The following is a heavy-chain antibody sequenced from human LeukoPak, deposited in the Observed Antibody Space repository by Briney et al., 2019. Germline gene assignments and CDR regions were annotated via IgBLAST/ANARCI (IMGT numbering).Heavy chain of an antibody. CDR1: GFTFSSYA. CDR3: ARRAGAYSHPYDY. J-gene: IGHJ4*02. D-gene: IGHD4/OR15-4a*01. V-gene: IGHV3-73*01. Sequence: GGSLRLSCAASGFTFSSYAMSWVRQASGKGLEWVGRIRSKANSYATAYAASVKGRFTISRDDSKNTAYLQMNSLRAEDTAVYYCARRAGAYSHPYDYWGQGTLVTVSS. CDR2: IRSKANSYAT.